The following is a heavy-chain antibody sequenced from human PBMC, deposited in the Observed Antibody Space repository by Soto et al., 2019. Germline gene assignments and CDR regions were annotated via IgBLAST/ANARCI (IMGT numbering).Heavy chain of an antibody. CDR2: INAAYGYT. V-gene: IGHV1-3*01. CDR3: ARGGGLDD. J-gene: IGHJ4*02. Sequence: QVQLVQSGAEVKKPGASVKVSCQASGYTFTSFPIHWVRQAPGQGLECMGWINAAYGYTRYSQKFQGRVTITRDTSATTAYMDLTSLTSEDTAVYYFARGGGLDDWGQGTLITVSS. D-gene: IGHD3-10*01. CDR1: GYTFTSFP.